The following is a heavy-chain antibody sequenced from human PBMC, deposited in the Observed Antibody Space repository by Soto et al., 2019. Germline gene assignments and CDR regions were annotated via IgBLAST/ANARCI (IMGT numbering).Heavy chain of an antibody. Sequence: SETLSLTCAVYGGSFSGYYWSWIRQPPGKGLEWIGEINHSGSTNYNPSLKSRVTISVDTSKNQFSLKLSSVTAADTAVYYCARALREYSGYRGFDIWAKGQWSPSPQ. CDR2: INHSGST. CDR1: GGSFSGYY. D-gene: IGHD5-12*01. J-gene: IGHJ3*02. V-gene: IGHV4-34*01. CDR3: ARALREYSGYRGFDI.